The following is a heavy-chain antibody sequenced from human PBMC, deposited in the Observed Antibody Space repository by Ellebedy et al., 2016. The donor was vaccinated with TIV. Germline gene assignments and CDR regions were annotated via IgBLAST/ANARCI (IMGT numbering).Heavy chain of an antibody. CDR2: ISSGSGTI. CDR3: ARAGGYSGSYYDY. CDR1: GITFSSSS. J-gene: IGHJ4*02. V-gene: IGHV3-48*04. D-gene: IGHD1-26*01. Sequence: GESLKISXAASGITFSSSSMNWVRQAPGKGLEWVSYISSGSGTIYYADSVKGRFTISRDNAKNSLYLQMNSLRAEDTAVYYCARAGGYSGSYYDYWGQGTLVTVSS.